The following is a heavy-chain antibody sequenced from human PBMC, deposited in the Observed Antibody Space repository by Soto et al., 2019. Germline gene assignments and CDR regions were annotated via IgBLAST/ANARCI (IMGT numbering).Heavy chain of an antibody. CDR3: ARAALYCSGGSGYSNWFDP. J-gene: IGHJ5*02. CDR1: GGTFSSYA. V-gene: IGHV1-69*01. D-gene: IGHD2-15*01. CDR2: IIPIFGTA. Sequence: QVQLVQSGAEVKKPGSSVKVSCKASGGTFSSYAISWVRQAPGQGLEWMGGIIPIFGTANYAQKFQGRVTITADESTSTAYMELSSMRSEDTAVYDCARAALYCSGGSGYSNWFDPWGQGTLVTVSS.